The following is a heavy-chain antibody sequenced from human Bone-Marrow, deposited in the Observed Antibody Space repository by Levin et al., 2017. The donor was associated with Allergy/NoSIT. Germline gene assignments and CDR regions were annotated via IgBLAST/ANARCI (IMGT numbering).Heavy chain of an antibody. CDR1: GVSITSGSYY. D-gene: IGHD2-21*01. V-gene: IGHV4-61*09. CDR2: SYTSGNI. J-gene: IGHJ6*03. Sequence: SQTLSLTCTVSGVSITSGSYYWSWIRPPAGKGLEWIGHSYTSGNITYNPSLKSRVPISLDTSKNQFSLKLRSVTAADTAVYYCARVLQYSYYYTDVWGKGTMVTVSS. CDR3: ARVLQYSYYYTDV.